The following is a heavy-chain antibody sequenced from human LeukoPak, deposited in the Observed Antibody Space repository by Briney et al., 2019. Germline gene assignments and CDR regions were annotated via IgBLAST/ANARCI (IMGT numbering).Heavy chain of an antibody. CDR3: ARDRRWELLRASAFDI. Sequence: ASVKVSCKASGGTFSSYAISWVRQAPGQGLEWMGGIIHIFGTTNYAQKFQGRVTITADESTSTAYMELSSLRSEDTAVYYCARDRRWELLRASAFDIWGQGTMVTVSS. D-gene: IGHD1-26*01. CDR2: IIHIFGTT. CDR1: GGTFSSYA. J-gene: IGHJ3*02. V-gene: IGHV1-69*13.